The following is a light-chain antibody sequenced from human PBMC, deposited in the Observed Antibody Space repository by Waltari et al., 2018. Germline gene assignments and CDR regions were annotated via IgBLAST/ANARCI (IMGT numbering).Light chain of an antibody. J-gene: IGLJ3*02. CDR1: SSNIGSNY. V-gene: IGLV1-47*01. CDR2: RNN. CDR3: AAWDDSLSGRV. Sequence: QSVLTQPPSASGTPGQRVTISCSGSSSNIGSNYLYWYQQLPGAAPKLLIYRNNQRPSGVPDRFSGSKSGTSAFLAISGLRSEDEADYYCAAWDDSLSGRVFGGGTKLTVL.